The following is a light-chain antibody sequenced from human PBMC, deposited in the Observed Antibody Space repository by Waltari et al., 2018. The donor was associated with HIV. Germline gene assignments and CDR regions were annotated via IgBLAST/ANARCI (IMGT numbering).Light chain of an antibody. V-gene: IGKV1-NL1*01. CDR2: GGY. Sequence: DIQMTQLPSSLSASVGDRVTIACRTTQDIGKSVSWYQQRPREVPKLLVDGGYTRQRGVASRITGHGYGAEFSHNISSLQPEDFATYGCDQYLSDPFTFGGGTKVE. CDR3: DQYLSDPFT. CDR1: QDIGKS. J-gene: IGKJ4*01.